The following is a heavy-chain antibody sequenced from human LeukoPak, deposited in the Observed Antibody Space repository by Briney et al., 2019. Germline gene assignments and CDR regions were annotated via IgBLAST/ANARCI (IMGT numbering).Heavy chain of an antibody. CDR2: INPNSGGT. Sequence: ASVKVSCKASGYTFTGYYMHWVRQAPGHGLEWMGWINPNSGGTNYAQKFQGRVTMTEDTSTDTAYMELSSLRSEDTAVYYCATFVPNDRRQLPRYYYYMDVWGKGTTVTVSS. D-gene: IGHD2-2*01. J-gene: IGHJ6*03. CDR3: ATFVPNDRRQLPRYYYYMDV. V-gene: IGHV1-2*02. CDR1: GYTFTGYY.